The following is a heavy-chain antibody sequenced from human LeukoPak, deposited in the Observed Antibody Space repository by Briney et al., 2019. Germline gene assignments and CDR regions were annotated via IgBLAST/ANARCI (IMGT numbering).Heavy chain of an antibody. CDR2: IFYSGTT. Sequence: PSETLSLTCTVSGGSISSDTYYWGWIRQPPGKGLEWIGSIFYSGTTYYNPSLNSRVTISVDTSKNQFSLRLSSVTAADTAVYYCATWRTAKTGFDYWGQGTLVTVSS. V-gene: IGHV4-39*01. J-gene: IGHJ4*02. CDR3: ATWRTAKTGFDY. D-gene: IGHD1-1*01. CDR1: GGSISSDTYY.